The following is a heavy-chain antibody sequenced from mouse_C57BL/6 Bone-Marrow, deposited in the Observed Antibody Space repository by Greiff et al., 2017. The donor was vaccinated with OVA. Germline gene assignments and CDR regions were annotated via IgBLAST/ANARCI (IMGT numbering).Heavy chain of an antibody. CDR1: GYTFPSYW. V-gene: IGHV1-59*01. CDR3: ARSRLAY. J-gene: IGHJ2*01. CDR2: IDPSDSYT. Sequence: QVQLQQPGAELVRPGTSVKLSCKASGYTFPSYWMHWVKQRPGQGLEWIGVIDPSDSYTNSNQKFKGKATLTVDTSSSTAYMQLSSLTSEDSAVYYCARSRLAYWGQGTTLTVSS. D-gene: IGHD4-1*01.